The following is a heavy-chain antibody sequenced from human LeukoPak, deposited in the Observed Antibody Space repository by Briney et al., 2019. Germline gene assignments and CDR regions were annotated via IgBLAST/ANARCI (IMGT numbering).Heavy chain of an antibody. Sequence: PGGSLRLSCSASGFSFSSYAMHWVRQAPGKGLEYVSSINSNGGSTYYADSVKGRFTIYRENSKNTLFLQRSRIITEDAVLYYCASPYSGYDYSFDYWGQGALVTVSS. V-gene: IGHV3-64D*06. D-gene: IGHD5-12*01. CDR2: INSNGGST. CDR3: ASPYSGYDYSFDY. J-gene: IGHJ4*02. CDR1: GFSFSSYA.